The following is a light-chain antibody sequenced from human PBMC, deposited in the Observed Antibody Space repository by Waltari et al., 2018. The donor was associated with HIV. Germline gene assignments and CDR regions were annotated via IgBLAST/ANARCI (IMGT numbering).Light chain of an antibody. CDR1: RSNIGTNY. V-gene: IGLV1-47*01. CDR2: RVI. CDR3: AAWDDSLSGVV. Sequence: QSVLTQPPSASGTPGQRVTISCSGNRSNIGTNYVDWYPQLPGTAPKLLIYRVIQRPSGVPDRFSGSKSGTSASLAISGLRSEDELDYYCAAWDDSLSGVVFGGGTKLTVL. J-gene: IGLJ2*01.